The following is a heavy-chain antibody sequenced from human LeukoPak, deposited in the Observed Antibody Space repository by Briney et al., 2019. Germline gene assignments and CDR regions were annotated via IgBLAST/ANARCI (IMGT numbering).Heavy chain of an antibody. V-gene: IGHV3-23*01. J-gene: IGHJ6*03. Sequence: GGSLRLSCAASGITFSNYAMSWVRQAPGKGLEWVSIIGYRGGSIYYAYSVKGRFTISRDNSKNTLSLQMNSLRAEDTALYHCARRARSSYYYYYYYMDVWGKGTTVTVSS. CDR2: IGYRGGSI. D-gene: IGHD6-6*01. CDR3: ARRARSSYYYYYYYMDV. CDR1: GITFSNYA.